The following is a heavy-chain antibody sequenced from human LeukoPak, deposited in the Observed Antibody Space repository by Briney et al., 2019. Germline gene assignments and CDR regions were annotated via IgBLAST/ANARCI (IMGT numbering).Heavy chain of an antibody. D-gene: IGHD3-10*01. Sequence: PGGSLRLSCAASGFTFSSYGMHWVRQAPGKGLEWVAVISYDGSNKYYADSVKGRFTISRDNSKNTLYLQMNSLRAEDTAVYYCAKDSDPYYYGSGSDYWGQGTLVTVSS. CDR3: AKDSDPYYYGSGSDY. CDR2: ISYDGSNK. V-gene: IGHV3-30*18. CDR1: GFTFSSYG. J-gene: IGHJ4*02.